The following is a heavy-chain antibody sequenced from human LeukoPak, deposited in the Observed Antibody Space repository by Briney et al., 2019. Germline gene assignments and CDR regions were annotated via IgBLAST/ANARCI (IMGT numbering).Heavy chain of an antibody. CDR3: ARDQRRDYGDYGGIDY. CDR1: GYTFTGYY. CDR2: INPNSGGT. V-gene: IGHV1-2*02. J-gene: IGHJ4*02. Sequence: ASVKVSCKASGYTFTGYYMHWVRQAPGQGLEWMGWINPNSGGTNYAQKFQGRVTMTRDTSISTAYMELGRLRSDDTAVYYCARDQRRDYGDYGGIDYWGQGTLVTVSS. D-gene: IGHD4-17*01.